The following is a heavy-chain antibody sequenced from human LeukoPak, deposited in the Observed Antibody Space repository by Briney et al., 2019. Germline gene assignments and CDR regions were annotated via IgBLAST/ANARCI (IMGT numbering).Heavy chain of an antibody. CDR2: ISSSSSTI. Sequence: GGSLRLSCAASGFTFSSYAMSWVRQAPGKGLEWVSYISSSSSTIYYADSVKGRFTISRDNAKNSLYLQMNSLRAEDTAVYYCARVGDFWSGYPYYFDYWGQGTLVTVSS. CDR3: ARVGDFWSGYPYYFDY. J-gene: IGHJ4*02. CDR1: GFTFSSYA. V-gene: IGHV3-48*04. D-gene: IGHD3-3*01.